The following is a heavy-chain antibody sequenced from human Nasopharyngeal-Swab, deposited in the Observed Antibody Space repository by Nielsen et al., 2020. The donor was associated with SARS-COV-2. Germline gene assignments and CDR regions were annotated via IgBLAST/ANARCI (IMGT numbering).Heavy chain of an antibody. CDR3: ARGGDPREVVAATDCFDP. CDR2: INPGGGSA. Sequence: ASVKVSCKASGYTFTRYYIHWVRQAPGQGLEWMGIINPGGGSARYSQNFQGRVTMTRDTSTNTVYMELYSLTSEDTAVYYCARGGDPREVVAATDCFDPWDQGTLVTVSS. J-gene: IGHJ5*02. CDR1: GYTFTRYY. D-gene: IGHD2-15*01. V-gene: IGHV1-46*01.